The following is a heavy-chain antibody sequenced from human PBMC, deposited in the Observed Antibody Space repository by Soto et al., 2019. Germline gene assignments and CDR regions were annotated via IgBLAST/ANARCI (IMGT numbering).Heavy chain of an antibody. V-gene: IGHV2-5*02. CDR2: IYGDDDK. CDR3: AHRPSGSGSYYKWFDP. Sequence: QITLKESGPTLVKPTQTLTLTCTFSGFSLSTSGVGVGWIRQPPGKALEWLALIYGDDDKRYSPSLKSRLSITKDTDKNQVVLTMTHMDPVDTATYYCAHRPSGSGSYYKWFDPWGQGTLVTVSS. J-gene: IGHJ5*02. CDR1: GFSLSTSGVG. D-gene: IGHD3-10*01.